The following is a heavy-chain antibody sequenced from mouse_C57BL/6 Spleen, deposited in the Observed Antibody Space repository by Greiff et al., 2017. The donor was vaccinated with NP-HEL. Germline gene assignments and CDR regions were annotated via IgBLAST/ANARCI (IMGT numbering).Heavy chain of an antibody. V-gene: IGHV1-69*01. CDR2: IDPSDSYT. Sequence: QVQLQQSGAELVMPGASVKLSCKASGYTFTSYWMHWVKQRPGQGLEWIGEIDPSDSYTNYNQKFKGKSTLTVDKSSSTAYMQLSSLTSEDSAVYYCARGGESSSVSYAMDYWGQGTSVTVSS. J-gene: IGHJ4*01. CDR1: GYTFTSYW. CDR3: ARGGESSSVSYAMDY. D-gene: IGHD3-2*02.